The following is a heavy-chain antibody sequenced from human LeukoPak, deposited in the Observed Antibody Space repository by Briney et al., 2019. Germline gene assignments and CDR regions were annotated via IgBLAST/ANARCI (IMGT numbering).Heavy chain of an antibody. V-gene: IGHV3-48*01. CDR3: ARDADSSGYYYWGNYFDY. CDR1: GFTFSSYS. CDR2: ISSSSSTI. D-gene: IGHD3-22*01. J-gene: IGHJ4*02. Sequence: GRSLRLSCAASGFTFSSYSMNWVRQAPGKGLEWVSYISSSSSTIYYADSVKGRFTISRDNAKNSLYLQMNSLRAEDTAVYYCARDADSSGYYYWGNYFDYWGQGTLVTVSS.